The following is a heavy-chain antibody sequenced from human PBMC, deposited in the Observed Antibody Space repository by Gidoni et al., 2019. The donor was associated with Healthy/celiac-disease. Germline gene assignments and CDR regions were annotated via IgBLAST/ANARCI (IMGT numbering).Heavy chain of an antibody. CDR1: GFTFSSYS. Sequence: EVQLVESGGGLVKPGVSLRLSCAASGFTFSSYSMTWVRQAPGKGLVWVTYISSSSSYIYYADSVKGRFTISRDNAKNSLYLQMNSLSAEDTAVYYCARGGQWLDSYYFDYWGQGTLVTVSS. J-gene: IGHJ4*02. CDR3: ARGGQWLDSYYFDY. CDR2: ISSSSSYI. D-gene: IGHD6-19*01. V-gene: IGHV3-21*01.